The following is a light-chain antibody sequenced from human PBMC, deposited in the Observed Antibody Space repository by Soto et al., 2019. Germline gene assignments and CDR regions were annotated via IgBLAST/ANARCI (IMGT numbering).Light chain of an antibody. CDR2: DDS. CDR3: QVWDNTNDHPVYV. CDR1: NIGSKS. Sequence: SYELTQPPSVSVAPGQTASITCGGSNIGSKSVQWYRQKPGQAPLLVVNDDSDRPSRIPERFSGSNSGNTATLTISRVEAGDEADYYCQVWDNTNDHPVYVFGTGTKLTVL. J-gene: IGLJ1*01. V-gene: IGLV3-21*02.